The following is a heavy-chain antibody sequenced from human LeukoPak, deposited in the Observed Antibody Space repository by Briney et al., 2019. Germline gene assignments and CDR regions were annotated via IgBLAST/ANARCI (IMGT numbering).Heavy chain of an antibody. D-gene: IGHD1-26*01. J-gene: IGHJ4*02. CDR2: ISSSGSTI. CDR1: GFTFSNYE. V-gene: IGHV3-48*03. CDR3: ARVPMGTTMIDY. Sequence: PGGSLRLSCAASGFTFSNYEMNWVRQAPGKGLEWVSYISSSGSTIFYADSVKGRFTISRDNAENSLYLQMNSLRAEDTAVYYCARVPMGTTMIDYWGQGTLVTVSS.